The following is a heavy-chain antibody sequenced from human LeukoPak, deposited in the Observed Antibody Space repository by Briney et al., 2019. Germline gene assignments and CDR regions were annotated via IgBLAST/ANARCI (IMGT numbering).Heavy chain of an antibody. Sequence: PSETLSLTCTVSGDSISISSYSWGWIRQPPGKGLEWIGSIYYSGSTHYNPSLKSRVTISVDTSKNHSSLKLSSVTAADTAVYYCARLGELTYFDYWGQGTLVTVSS. CDR2: IYYSGST. CDR1: GDSISISSYS. D-gene: IGHD1-26*01. CDR3: ARLGELTYFDY. V-gene: IGHV4-39*02. J-gene: IGHJ4*02.